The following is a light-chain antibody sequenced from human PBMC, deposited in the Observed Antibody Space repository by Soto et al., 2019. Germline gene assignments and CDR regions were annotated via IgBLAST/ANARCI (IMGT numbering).Light chain of an antibody. CDR2: GAS. J-gene: IGKJ5*01. CDR1: QSVDNSH. Sequence: TVLTQSPGTLYFSPGVRATLSCRAIQSVDNSHVAWYQQRRGLPPRLLIYGASNRATGIPDRFSGSGSGADFTLTISRLEPEDFAVYFCQQYGNSPPGTFGQGTRLEIK. CDR3: QQYGNSPPGT. V-gene: IGKV3-20*01.